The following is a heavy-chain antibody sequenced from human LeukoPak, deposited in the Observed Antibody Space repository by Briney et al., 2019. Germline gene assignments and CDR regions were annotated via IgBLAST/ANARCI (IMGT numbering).Heavy chain of an antibody. CDR1: GYTFTSYA. CDR3: ARDSRWGCSGGSCYFDY. Sequence: ASVKVSCKASGYTFTSYAMNWVRQAPGQGLEWMGWINTNTGNPTYAQGFTGRFVFSLDTSVSTAYLQISSLKAEDTAVYYCARDSRWGCSGGSCYFDYWGQGTLVTVSS. V-gene: IGHV7-4-1*02. D-gene: IGHD2-15*01. CDR2: INTNTGNP. J-gene: IGHJ4*02.